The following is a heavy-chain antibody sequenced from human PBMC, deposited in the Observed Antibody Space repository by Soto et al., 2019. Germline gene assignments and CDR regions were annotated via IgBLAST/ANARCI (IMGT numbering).Heavy chain of an antibody. V-gene: IGHV1-8*02. J-gene: IGHJ5*02. CDR1: GYTFTSYY. Sequence: ASVKVSCKASGYTFTSYYMHWVRQAPGQGLEWKGIMNPNSGNTSYAQKFQGRVTMTRNTSISTVYMELSSLRSEDTAVYYCARGVRVPAASNWFDPWGQGTLVTVSS. D-gene: IGHD2-2*01. CDR3: ARGVRVPAASNWFDP. CDR2: MNPNSGNT.